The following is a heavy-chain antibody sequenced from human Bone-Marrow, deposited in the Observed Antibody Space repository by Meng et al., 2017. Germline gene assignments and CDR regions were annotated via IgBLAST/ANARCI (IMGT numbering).Heavy chain of an antibody. J-gene: IGHJ4*02. CDR3: ARTYGDYCFDY. Sequence: QVQLWQSGAEVKKTWYSVKVCCKASGGTFSSYAISWVGQAPGRGREWIGGILPLFGTANYAKKFQGRVTITADESTSTAYMELSSLRSEETAVYYCARTYGDYCFDYWGQGTLVTVSS. CDR1: GGTFSSYA. V-gene: IGHV1-69*01. D-gene: IGHD4-17*01. CDR2: ILPLFGTA.